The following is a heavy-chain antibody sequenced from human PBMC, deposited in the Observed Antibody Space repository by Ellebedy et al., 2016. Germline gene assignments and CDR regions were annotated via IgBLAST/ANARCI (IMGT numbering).Heavy chain of an antibody. CDR1: GYTFINYH. CDR3: ARGLRWVMDPLDY. D-gene: IGHD3-3*01. Sequence: ASVKVSCKASGYTFINYHIHWVRQATGQGLEWMGWMTPNSGDTGYAQRFQGRVTMTRNTSISTAFMELSSLRSEDTAVYYCARGLRWVMDPLDYWGQGTLVTVSS. CDR2: MTPNSGDT. J-gene: IGHJ4*02. V-gene: IGHV1-8*01.